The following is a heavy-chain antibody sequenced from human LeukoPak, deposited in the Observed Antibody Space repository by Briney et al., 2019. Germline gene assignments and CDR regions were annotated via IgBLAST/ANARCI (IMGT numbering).Heavy chain of an antibody. V-gene: IGHV3-21*01. D-gene: IGHD5-12*01. J-gene: IGHJ3*02. CDR2: ISSSSSYI. CDR3: ARPYSGYGRDAFDI. Sequence: GGSLRLSCAASGFTFSSYGMHWVRQAPGKGLEWVSSISSSSSYIYYADSVKGRFTISRDNAKNSLYLQMNSLRAEDTAVYYCARPYSGYGRDAFDIWGQGTMVTVSS. CDR1: GFTFSSYG.